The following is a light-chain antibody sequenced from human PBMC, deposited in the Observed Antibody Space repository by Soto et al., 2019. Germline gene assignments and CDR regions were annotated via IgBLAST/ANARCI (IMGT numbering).Light chain of an antibody. V-gene: IGLV1-40*01. CDR1: SSNLGADFD. CDR2: KND. Sequence: QSVLTQPPSVSGAPGQRVTISCTGGSSNLGADFDVHWYRHLPGTAPTLLIYKNDDRPSGVPDRFSGSKSGTSASLAISGLQPEDEGVYYCPSYDSGLSVVLFGGGTKLTVL. CDR3: PSYDSGLSVVL. J-gene: IGLJ2*01.